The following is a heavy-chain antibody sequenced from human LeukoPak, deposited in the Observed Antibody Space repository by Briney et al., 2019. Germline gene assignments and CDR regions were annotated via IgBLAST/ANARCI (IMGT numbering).Heavy chain of an antibody. CDR1: GFTFSSYS. CDR3: AREVGHYYDSSGYP. Sequence: GGSLRLSCAASGFTFSSYSMNWVRQAPGKGLEWVSSISSSSSYIYYADSVKGRFTISRDNAKNSLYLQMNSLRAEDTAVYYCAREVGHYYDSSGYPWGQGTLVTVSS. J-gene: IGHJ5*02. D-gene: IGHD3-22*01. CDR2: ISSSSSYI. V-gene: IGHV3-21*01.